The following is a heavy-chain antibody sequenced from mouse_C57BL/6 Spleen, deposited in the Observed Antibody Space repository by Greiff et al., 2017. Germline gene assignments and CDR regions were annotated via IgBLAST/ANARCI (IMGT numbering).Heavy chain of an antibody. CDR2: IYPGDGDT. J-gene: IGHJ4*01. CDR3: ARSKVGDGLYAMDY. Sequence: VQLQESGAELVKPGASVKISCKASGYAFSSYWMHWVKQRPGKGLEWIGQIYPGDGDTNYNGKFKGKATLTADKSSSTAYMQLSSLTSEDSAVYFCARSKVGDGLYAMDYWGQGTSVTVSS. D-gene: IGHD2-3*01. V-gene: IGHV1-80*01. CDR1: GYAFSSYW.